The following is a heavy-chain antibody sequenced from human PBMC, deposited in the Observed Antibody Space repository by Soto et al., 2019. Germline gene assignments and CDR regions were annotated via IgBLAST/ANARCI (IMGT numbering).Heavy chain of an antibody. CDR1: GFDVSNTD. CDR3: VYYCVRDNYDSSCYFDY. Sequence: PGGSLRLSCAASGFDVSNTDMSWVRQAPGKGLEWVSVIYSGGYTNYADSVEGRFIVSRDSPKNTLYLQMDSLRAEDTAVYYCVYYCVRDNYDSSCYFDYWGQGTLVTVSS. D-gene: IGHD3-22*01. CDR2: IYSGGYT. J-gene: IGHJ4*02. V-gene: IGHV3-66*01.